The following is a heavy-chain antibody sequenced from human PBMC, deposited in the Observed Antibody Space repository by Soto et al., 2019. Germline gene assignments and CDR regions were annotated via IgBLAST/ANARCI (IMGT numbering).Heavy chain of an antibody. J-gene: IGHJ4*02. CDR1: GFTFSSYG. CDR2: ISYDGSNK. V-gene: IGHV3-30*18. CDR3: AKDNYPFY. D-gene: IGHD4-4*01. Sequence: GGSLRLSCAASGFTFSSYGMHWVRQAPGKGLEWVAVISYDGSNKYYADSVKGRFTISRDNSKNTLYLQMNSLRAEDTAVYYCAKDNYPFYWGQGTLVTVSS.